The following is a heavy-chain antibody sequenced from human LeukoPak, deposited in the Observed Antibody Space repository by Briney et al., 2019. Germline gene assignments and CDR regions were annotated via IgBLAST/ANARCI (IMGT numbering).Heavy chain of an antibody. J-gene: IGHJ4*02. CDR1: GFTVSSNY. V-gene: IGHV3-53*01. CDR3: ARDGRRDAYNFDY. CDR2: IYSGGST. Sequence: GGSLRLSCAASGFTVSSNYMSWVRQAPGKGLEWVSVIYSGGSTYYADSVKGRFTISRDNSKNTLYLQMNSLRAEDTAVYYCARDGRRDAYNFDYWGQGTLVTVSS. D-gene: IGHD5-24*01.